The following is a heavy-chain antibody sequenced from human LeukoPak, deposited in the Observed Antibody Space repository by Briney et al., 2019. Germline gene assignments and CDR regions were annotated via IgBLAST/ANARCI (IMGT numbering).Heavy chain of an antibody. J-gene: IGHJ4*02. CDR2: IGGSGTRT. V-gene: IGHV3-23*01. CDR3: AKDSHWILFDD. CDR1: GFTFTTYG. D-gene: IGHD2-2*03. Sequence: GGSLRLSCSASGFTFTTYGMNWVRQAPGKGLEWVSGIGGSGTRTYYADSVKGRFTISRDNSKNMLYLQMNSLRDEDTAVYYCAKDSHWILFDDWGQGTLVTVSS.